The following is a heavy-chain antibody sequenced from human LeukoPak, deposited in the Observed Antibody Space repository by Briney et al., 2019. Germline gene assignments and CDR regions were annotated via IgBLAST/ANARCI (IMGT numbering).Heavy chain of an antibody. Sequence: SGRSLRLSCAASGFTFSSYAMHWVRQVPGKGLEWVAVISYDGSNKYYADSVKGRFTISRDNSKNTLYLQMNSLRAEDTAVYYCARGYYGDSDAFDIWGQGTMVTVSS. CDR1: GFTFSSYA. V-gene: IGHV3-30*04. CDR3: ARGYYGDSDAFDI. CDR2: ISYDGSNK. D-gene: IGHD4-17*01. J-gene: IGHJ3*02.